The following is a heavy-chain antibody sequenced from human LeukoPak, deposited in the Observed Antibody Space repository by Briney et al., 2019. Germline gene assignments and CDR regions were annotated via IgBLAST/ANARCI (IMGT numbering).Heavy chain of an antibody. CDR3: ARGAVDSSLYYLDY. V-gene: IGHV4-61*01. D-gene: IGHD6-13*01. J-gene: IGHJ4*02. CDR2: IFYRGST. Sequence: SETLSLTRTVSGGSVTSGSFYWNWIRQPPGKGLEWIGYIFYRGSTNYQSSLKSRVTISVDTPNQFSLKLNSVTAADTAVYYCARGAVDSSLYYLDYWGQGALVTVSS. CDR1: GGSVTSGSFY.